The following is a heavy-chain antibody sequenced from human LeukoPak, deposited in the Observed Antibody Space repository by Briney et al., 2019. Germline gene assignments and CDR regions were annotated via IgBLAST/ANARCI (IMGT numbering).Heavy chain of an antibody. D-gene: IGHD6-19*01. V-gene: IGHV3-7*03. CDR1: GFIFSSHW. CDR3: ARDSTWLLDY. J-gene: IGHJ4*02. Sequence: GGTLRLSCTASGFIFSSHWMTWVRQSPGKGLEWVANIKEDGSVKYYVDSVKCRFTISRDNTKNALYLQMNSLRADDTAVYFCARDSTWLLDYWGQGTLITVSS. CDR2: IKEDGSVK.